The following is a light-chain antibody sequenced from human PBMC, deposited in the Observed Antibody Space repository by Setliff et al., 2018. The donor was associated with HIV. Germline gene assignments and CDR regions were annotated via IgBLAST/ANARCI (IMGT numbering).Light chain of an antibody. J-gene: IGLJ1*01. CDR2: EVS. CDR1: SSDVGGYPY. Sequence: SVLTQPASVSGSPGQSVTISCTGTSSDVGGYPYVSWYQQYPGKVPKLMIYEVSNRPSGVSNRFSGSKSANMASLTISGLQAEDEADYYCSSYTSSSTLVFGTGTRSPS. V-gene: IGLV2-14*01. CDR3: SSYTSSSTLV.